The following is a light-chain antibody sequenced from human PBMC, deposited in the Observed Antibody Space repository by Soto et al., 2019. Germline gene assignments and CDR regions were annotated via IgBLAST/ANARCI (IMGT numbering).Light chain of an antibody. J-gene: IGKJ1*01. CDR2: GAS. CDR1: QSVSSN. CDR3: QQYNNWWK. Sequence: EIVMTQSPATLSVSPGERATLSCRASQSVSSNLAWYQQKPGQAPRLLIYGASTRATGIPARFSGSGSGTEFTLTISSLQSEDFAVYYCQQYNNWWKFGQGTKVAIK. V-gene: IGKV3-15*01.